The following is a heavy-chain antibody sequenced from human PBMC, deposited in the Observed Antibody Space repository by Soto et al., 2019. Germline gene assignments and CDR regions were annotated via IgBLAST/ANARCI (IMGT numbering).Heavy chain of an antibody. CDR1: GFTFSIYA. J-gene: IGHJ6*02. CDR3: ARRDFYCRGRNCFSGDYAMDV. CDR2: ISFDGKKI. Sequence: GGSLRLSCTASGFTFSIYAMHWVRQAPGKGLEWVSIISFDGKKIDYAGSVRGRFTISRDNSQNTLYPQMDSLRTEDTAVYYCARRDFYCRGRNCFSGDYAMDVWGQGTTVTVSS. D-gene: IGHD2-15*01. V-gene: IGHV3-30*04.